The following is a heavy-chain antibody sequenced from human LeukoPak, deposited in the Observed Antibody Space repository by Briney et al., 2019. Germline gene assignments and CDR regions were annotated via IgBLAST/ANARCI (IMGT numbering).Heavy chain of an antibody. V-gene: IGHV1-18*01. D-gene: IGHD3-16*01. Sequence: ASVKVSCKASGYTFTAYGISWVRQAPGQGLEWMGWISANNGNTNYAQKVQGRVTMTRDTSTSTAYMELRSLRYDDTAVYYCSRDDGPFGGVRFDHWGQGTLVIVSS. CDR3: SRDDGPFGGVRFDH. CDR1: GYTFTAYG. CDR2: ISANNGNT. J-gene: IGHJ4*02.